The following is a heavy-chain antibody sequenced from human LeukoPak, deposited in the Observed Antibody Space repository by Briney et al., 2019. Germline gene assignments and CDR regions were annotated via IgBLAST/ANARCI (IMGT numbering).Heavy chain of an antibody. V-gene: IGHV4-39*02. CDR1: GGSISSSSYY. D-gene: IGHD2-15*01. J-gene: IGHJ3*02. Sequence: SETLSLTCTVSGGSISSSSYYWGWIRQPPGKGLEWIGSIYYSGSTYYNPSLKSRVTISVDTSKNQFSLKLSSVTAADTAVYYCARDGAVEQVVADAFDIWGQGTMVTVSS. CDR2: IYYSGST. CDR3: ARDGAVEQVVADAFDI.